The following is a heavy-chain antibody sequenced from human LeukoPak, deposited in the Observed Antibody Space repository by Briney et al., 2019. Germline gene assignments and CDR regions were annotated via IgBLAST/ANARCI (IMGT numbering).Heavy chain of an antibody. CDR2: ISYRGST. CDR3: ATQAGGYSYGSFDY. V-gene: IGHV4-59*08. Sequence: SDTLSLTCTVSGGSTSSDHWSWLRQPPEKGLEWIGCISYRGSTYYNPSLKSRVTMSVDTSKSQVSLKLYSVTAADTAVYYCATQAGGYSYGSFDYWGQGTLVTVSS. CDR1: GGSTSSDH. D-gene: IGHD5-18*01. J-gene: IGHJ4*02.